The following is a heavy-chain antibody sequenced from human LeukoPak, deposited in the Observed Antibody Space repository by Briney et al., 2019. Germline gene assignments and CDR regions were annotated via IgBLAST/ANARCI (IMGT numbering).Heavy chain of an antibody. CDR2: ISTNTTTI. CDR1: GFTVSDYS. Sequence: GGSLRLSCAASGFTVSDYSMTWVRQAPGKGLEWVSYISTNTTTIYYADSVKGRFTISRDNAKNSLYLQMNSLRVEDTAVYYCVRVGASFDIWGQGTMVTVSS. D-gene: IGHD3-16*01. V-gene: IGHV3-48*01. J-gene: IGHJ3*02. CDR3: VRVGASFDI.